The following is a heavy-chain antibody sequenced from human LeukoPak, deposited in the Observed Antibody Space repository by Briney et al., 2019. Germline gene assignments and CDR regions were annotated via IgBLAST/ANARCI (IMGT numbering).Heavy chain of an antibody. CDR3: ARSFSSTDYDSSAYYS. CDR1: GYIFIGYY. V-gene: IGHV1-2*06. Sequence: ASVKVSCKTSGYIFIGYYMHWVRQAPGQGLEWMGRINPNSGGTNYAQKSQGRVTMTRDTSIRTAYMELSRLRSDDTAVYYCARSFSSTDYDSSAYYSWGQGSLVTVSS. D-gene: IGHD3-22*01. CDR2: INPNSGGT. J-gene: IGHJ4*02.